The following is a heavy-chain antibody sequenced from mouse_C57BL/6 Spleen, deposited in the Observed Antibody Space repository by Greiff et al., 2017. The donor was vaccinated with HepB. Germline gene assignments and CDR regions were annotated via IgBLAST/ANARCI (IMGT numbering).Heavy chain of an antibody. V-gene: IGHV10-1*01. Sequence: EVMLVESGGGLVQPKGSLKLSCAASGFSFNTYAMNWVRQAPGKGLEWVARIRSKSNNYATYYADSVKDRFTISRDDSESMLYLQMNNLKTEDTAMYYCVRQEPDEYFDVWGTGTTVTVSS. CDR2: IRSKSNNYAT. J-gene: IGHJ1*03. CDR3: VRQEPDEYFDV. CDR1: GFSFNTYA.